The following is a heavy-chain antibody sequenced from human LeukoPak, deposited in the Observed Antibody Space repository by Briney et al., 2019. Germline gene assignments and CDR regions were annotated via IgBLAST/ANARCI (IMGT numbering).Heavy chain of an antibody. CDR3: AKALVYYYDSSGYYNY. CDR1: GFTFSSYA. CDR2: ISGSGGST. Sequence: PGGSLRLSCAASGFTFSSYAMSWVRQAPGKGLEWVSAISGSGGSTYYADSVKGRFTISRDNSKNTLYLQMNSLRAEDTAVYYCAKALVYYYDSSGYYNYWGQGTLVTVSS. D-gene: IGHD3-22*01. J-gene: IGHJ4*02. V-gene: IGHV3-23*01.